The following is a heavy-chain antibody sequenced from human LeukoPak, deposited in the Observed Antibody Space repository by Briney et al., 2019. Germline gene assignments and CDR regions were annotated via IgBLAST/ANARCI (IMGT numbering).Heavy chain of an antibody. CDR3: ARDRYGDGFAHLDY. J-gene: IGHJ4*01. CDR2: ITPGGGT. V-gene: IGHV1-2*02. CDR1: GYTFTSYA. D-gene: IGHD5-24*01. Sequence: GASVKLSCKASGYTFTSYAIHWVRQSPGQGLEWMGWITPGGGTNYPQKFQGRVAITWDTSITTAYMDLSRLTSDDTAVYYCARDRYGDGFAHLDYWGQGALATVSS.